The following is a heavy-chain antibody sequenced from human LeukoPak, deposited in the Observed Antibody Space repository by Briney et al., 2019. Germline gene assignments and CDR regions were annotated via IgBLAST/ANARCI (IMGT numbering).Heavy chain of an antibody. Sequence: GGSLRLSCAASGFTFSSNYMSWVRQAPGKGLEWVSVIYSGGSTYYADSVKGRFTISRDNSKNTLYLQMNSLRAEDTAVYYCARERSSGWYYFDYWGQGTLVTVSS. CDR1: GFTFSSNY. D-gene: IGHD6-19*01. CDR3: ARERSSGWYYFDY. V-gene: IGHV3-53*01. J-gene: IGHJ4*02. CDR2: IYSGGST.